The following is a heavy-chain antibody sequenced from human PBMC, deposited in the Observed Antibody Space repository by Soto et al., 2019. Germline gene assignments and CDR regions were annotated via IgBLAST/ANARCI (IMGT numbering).Heavy chain of an antibody. J-gene: IGHJ4*02. CDR3: AKDTLGYCNGGSCYWGPFDY. V-gene: IGHV3-23*01. CDR1: GFTFSNYA. D-gene: IGHD2-15*01. CDR2: LTGSGSST. Sequence: GGPLRLSCAASGFTFSNYAMSWVRQAPGKGLEWVSALTGSGSSTYYADSVKGRFTISRDNSKNTLYLQTNSLRAEDTAVYYCAKDTLGYCNGGSCYWGPFDYGGQGA.